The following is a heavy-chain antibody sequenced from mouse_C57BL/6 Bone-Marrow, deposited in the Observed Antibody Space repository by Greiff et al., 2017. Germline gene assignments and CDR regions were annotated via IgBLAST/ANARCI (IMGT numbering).Heavy chain of an antibody. CDR2: ISNGGGST. D-gene: IGHD2-4*01. J-gene: IGHJ4*01. CDR1: GFTFSDYY. CDR3: ARLPLYYDYDGYAMDY. Sequence: EVKLMESGGGLVQPGGSLKLSCAASGFTFSDYYMYWVRQTPEKRLEWVAYISNGGGSTYYPDTVKGRFTISRDNAKNTLYLQMRRLKSEDTAMYYCARLPLYYDYDGYAMDYWGQGTSVTVSS. V-gene: IGHV5-12*01.